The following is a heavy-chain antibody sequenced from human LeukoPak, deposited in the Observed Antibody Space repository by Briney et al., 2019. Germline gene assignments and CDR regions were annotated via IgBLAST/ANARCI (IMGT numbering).Heavy chain of an antibody. J-gene: IGHJ6*03. CDR3: ARCGRPVAGNTDSYYYYMDV. CDR2: INPSGGST. CDR1: GYTFTSYY. Sequence: ASVKVSCKASGYTFTSYYMHWVRQAPGQGLEWMGIINPSGGSTNYAQKFQGRVTMTSDMSTSTVDMELSSLRSEDTAVYYCARCGRPVAGNTDSYYYYMDVWGKGTTVTVSS. V-gene: IGHV1-46*01. D-gene: IGHD6-19*01.